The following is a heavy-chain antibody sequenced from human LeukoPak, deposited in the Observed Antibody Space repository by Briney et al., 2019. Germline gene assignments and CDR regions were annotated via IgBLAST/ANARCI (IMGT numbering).Heavy chain of an antibody. Sequence: PSETLSLTCTVSGASMSGQHWSWIRQAPGKGLEWIAWIHYDGRTNYNPSLQRRLSLSVDMSTNQFSLSLNSVTAADTAVYFCARHLNGGTHPLDNWGPGIRVIVSP. V-gene: IGHV4-59*08. J-gene: IGHJ4*02. CDR3: ARHLNGGTHPLDN. CDR1: GASMSGQH. CDR2: IHYDGRT. D-gene: IGHD2-8*01.